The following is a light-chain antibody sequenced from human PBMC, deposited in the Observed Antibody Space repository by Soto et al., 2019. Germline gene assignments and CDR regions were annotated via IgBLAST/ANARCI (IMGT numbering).Light chain of an antibody. V-gene: IGLV2-14*01. J-gene: IGLJ2*01. CDR3: SSYTKTNIPLL. CDR1: SSDVGAYDY. Sequence: QSALTQPASVSGSPGQSITISCTVTSSDVGAYDYVSWYQQHPGKAPKLMIYDVNIRPSGISNRFSGFKSGNTASLTISGLQAEDEADYYCSSYTKTNIPLLFGGGTKLTVL. CDR2: DVN.